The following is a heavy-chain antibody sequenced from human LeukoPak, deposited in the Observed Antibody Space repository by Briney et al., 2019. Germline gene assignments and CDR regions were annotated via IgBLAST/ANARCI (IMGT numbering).Heavy chain of an antibody. D-gene: IGHD4-17*01. V-gene: IGHV4-39*07. CDR1: GGSISSSSYY. CDR3: ARRDGDYYYYMDV. J-gene: IGHJ6*03. CDR2: IFYSGST. Sequence: SETLSLTCTVSGGSISSSSYYWGWIRQPPGKGLEWIGSIFYSGSTYYNPSLKSRVTISVDTSKNQFSLKPSSVTAADTAVYYCARRDGDYYYYMDVWGKGTTVTVSS.